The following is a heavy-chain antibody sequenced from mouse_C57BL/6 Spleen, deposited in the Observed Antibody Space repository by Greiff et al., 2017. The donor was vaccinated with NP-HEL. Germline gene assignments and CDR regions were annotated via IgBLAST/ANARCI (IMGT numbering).Heavy chain of an antibody. CDR3: ASGATTALDY. D-gene: IGHD1-2*01. V-gene: IGHV1-26*01. J-gene: IGHJ2*01. CDR2: INPNNGGT. Sequence: EVQLQQSGPELVKPGASVKISCKASGYTFTDYYMNWVKQSHGKSLEWIGDINPNNGGTSYNQKFKGKATLTVDKSSSTAYMELRSLTSEDSAVYYCASGATTALDYWGQGTTLTVSS. CDR1: GYTFTDYY.